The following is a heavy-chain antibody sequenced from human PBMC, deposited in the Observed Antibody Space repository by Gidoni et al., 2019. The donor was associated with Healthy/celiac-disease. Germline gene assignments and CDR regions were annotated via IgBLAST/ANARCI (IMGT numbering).Heavy chain of an antibody. Sequence: EVQLVESGGGLVQPGRSLRLSCAASGFTFDDYAMHWVRQAPGKGLEWVAGSSWNSGSIGYADSVKGRFTISRDNAKNSLYLQMNSLRAEDTALYYCAKDIGDGGNFGRRAFDIWGQGTMVTVSS. CDR1: GFTFDDYA. CDR3: AKDIGDGGNFGRRAFDI. CDR2: SSWNSGSI. V-gene: IGHV3-9*01. J-gene: IGHJ3*02. D-gene: IGHD2-21*01.